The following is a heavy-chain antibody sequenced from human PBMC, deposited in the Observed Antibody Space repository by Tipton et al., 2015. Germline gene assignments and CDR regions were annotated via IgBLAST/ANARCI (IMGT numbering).Heavy chain of an antibody. J-gene: IGHJ4*02. D-gene: IGHD3-9*01. CDR1: SDSISKYY. CDR2: IQYSGST. Sequence: TLSLTCSVSSDSISKYYWSWIRQPPGKELEWIGYIQYSGSTNYNPSLKSRVTISLDTSKNQFSLKLNSVTAADTAVYYCACQDYDSLTRDYQTVDYWGQGTLVTVSS. V-gene: IGHV4-59*08. CDR3: ACQDYDSLTRDYQTVDY.